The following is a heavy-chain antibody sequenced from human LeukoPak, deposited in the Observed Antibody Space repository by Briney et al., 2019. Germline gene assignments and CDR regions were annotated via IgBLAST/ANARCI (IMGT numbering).Heavy chain of an antibody. V-gene: IGHV1-2*02. CDR1: GYTFTGYY. Sequence: ASVKVSCKASGYTFTGYYMHWVRQASGQGLEWMGWINPPSGGTNSAQKFQGRVTMTRDTSITTAYLELSRLTSDDTAVYYCARGDFYSGSFLDYWGQGTLVTVSS. CDR3: ARGDFYSGSFLDY. CDR2: INPPSGGT. J-gene: IGHJ4*02. D-gene: IGHD3-10*01.